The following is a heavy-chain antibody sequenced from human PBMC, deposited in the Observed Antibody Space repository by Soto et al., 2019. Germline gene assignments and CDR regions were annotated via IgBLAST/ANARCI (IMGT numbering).Heavy chain of an antibody. J-gene: IGHJ2*01. V-gene: IGHV1-18*04. D-gene: IGHD3-16*01. Sequence: QVQLVQSGAEVKKPGASVKVSCQASGFSFANYGITWVRQAPGQGLEWMGWITAYNGNTHYAQNLQGRVTMTTDTSTSTAYMELWRLRSDDTAVYYCARAFSYGSFWYFDLWGRGTRVTVSS. CDR2: ITAYNGNT. CDR3: ARAFSYGSFWYFDL. CDR1: GFSFANYG.